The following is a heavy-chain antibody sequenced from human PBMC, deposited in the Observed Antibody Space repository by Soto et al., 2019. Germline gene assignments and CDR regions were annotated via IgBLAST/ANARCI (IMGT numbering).Heavy chain of an antibody. D-gene: IGHD3-16*02. Sequence: GESLKISCKGSGNSFTSYGISWVRQMPGKGLEWMGRIDPSDSYTNYSPSFQGHVTISADKSISTAYLQWSSLKASDTAMYYCARLLLSRVDFDPWGQGTLVTVS. V-gene: IGHV5-10-1*01. CDR1: GNSFTSYG. J-gene: IGHJ5*02. CDR3: ARLLLSRVDFDP. CDR2: IDPSDSYT.